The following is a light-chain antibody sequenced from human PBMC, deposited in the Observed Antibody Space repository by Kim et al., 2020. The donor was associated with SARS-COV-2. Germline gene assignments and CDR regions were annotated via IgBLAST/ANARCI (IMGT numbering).Light chain of an antibody. CDR1: SLRSFF. CDR3: SSRDNSGNRWL. V-gene: IGLV3-19*01. CDR2: GEN. J-gene: IGLJ3*02. Sequence: LGQTVRITCQGDSLRSFFASGYQQKPGQAPLLVMYGENTRPSGIPDRFSASSSGNTASLTITGAQAEDEADYYCSSRDNSGNRWLFGGGTQLTVL.